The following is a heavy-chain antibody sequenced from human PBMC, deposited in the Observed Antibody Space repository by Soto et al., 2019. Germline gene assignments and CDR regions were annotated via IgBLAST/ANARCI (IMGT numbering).Heavy chain of an antibody. CDR3: AMSVYRNYYYYYYMDV. Sequence: PSETLSLTCTVSGGSISSGGYYWNWIRQHPGKGLEWIGYIYYSGSTYYNPSLKSRVTISVDASKNQFSLKLSSVTAADTAVYYCAMSVYRNYYYYYYMDVWGKGTTVTVSS. CDR1: GGSISSGGYY. D-gene: IGHD3-16*01. V-gene: IGHV4-31*03. CDR2: IYYSGST. J-gene: IGHJ6*03.